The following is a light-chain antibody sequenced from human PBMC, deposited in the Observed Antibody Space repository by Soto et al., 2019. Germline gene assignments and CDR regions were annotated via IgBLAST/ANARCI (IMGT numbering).Light chain of an antibody. CDR2: DAS. V-gene: IGKV1-13*02. Sequence: AIQLTQSPSSLSASVGDRVTITCRASQGISSFLAWYQQKPGKAPKLLIYDASSLESGVPSRFSGSGSGTEFTLTISRLQPADFATYHCQQYTSSWTFGQGTKVDIK. CDR3: QQYTSSWT. J-gene: IGKJ1*01. CDR1: QGISSF.